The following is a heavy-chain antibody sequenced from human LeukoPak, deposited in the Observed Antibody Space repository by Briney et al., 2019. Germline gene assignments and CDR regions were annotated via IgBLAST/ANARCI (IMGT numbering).Heavy chain of an antibody. D-gene: IGHD4-17*01. Sequence: GGSLRLSCAASGFTFDDYAMHWVRQAPGKGLEWVSGISWNSGSIGYADSVKGRFTISRDNSKNTLYLQMNSLRADDTAVYYCAKRRHDYGDYYYMDVWGKGTTVTVSS. CDR1: GFTFDDYA. CDR3: AKRRHDYGDYYYMDV. CDR2: ISWNSGSI. J-gene: IGHJ6*03. V-gene: IGHV3-9*01.